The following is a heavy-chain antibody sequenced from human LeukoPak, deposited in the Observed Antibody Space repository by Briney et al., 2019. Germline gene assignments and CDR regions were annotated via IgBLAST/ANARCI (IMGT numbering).Heavy chain of an antibody. D-gene: IGHD5-18*01. V-gene: IGHV3-30-3*01. CDR1: GFTFSSYA. CDR2: ISYDGSNK. J-gene: IGHJ4*02. Sequence: GGSLRPSCAASGFTFSSYAMHWVRQAPGKGLEWVAVISYDGSNKYYADSVKGRFTISRDNSKNTLYLQMNSLRAEDTAVYYCAREGRWIQLWTLGYWGQGTLVTVSS. CDR3: AREGRWIQLWTLGY.